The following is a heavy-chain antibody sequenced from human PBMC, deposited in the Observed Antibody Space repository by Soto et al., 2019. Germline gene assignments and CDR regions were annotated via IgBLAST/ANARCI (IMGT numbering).Heavy chain of an antibody. Sequence: PSETLSLTCTVSGGSISSGGYYWSWIRQHPGKGLEWIGYIYYSGSTYYNPSLKGRVTISVDTSKNQFSLKLSSVTAADTAVYYCARWPQLEPRFDYWGQGTLVTVSS. J-gene: IGHJ4*02. CDR2: IYYSGST. CDR3: ARWPQLEPRFDY. D-gene: IGHD1-1*01. CDR1: GGSISSGGYY. V-gene: IGHV4-31*03.